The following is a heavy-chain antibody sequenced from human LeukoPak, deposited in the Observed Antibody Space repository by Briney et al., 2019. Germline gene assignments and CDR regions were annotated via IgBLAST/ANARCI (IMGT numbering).Heavy chain of an antibody. CDR3: ARVWGSGSYSPDDAFDI. Sequence: SETLSLTCTVSGGSLSSGSYYWRWIRQPPGKGLEWIGYIYYSGSTNYSPSLKSRVTISVDTSKNQFSLKLSSVTAADTAVYYCARVWGSGSYSPDDAFDIWGQGTMVTVSP. CDR2: IYYSGST. J-gene: IGHJ3*02. D-gene: IGHD3-10*01. V-gene: IGHV4-61*01. CDR1: GGSLSSGSYY.